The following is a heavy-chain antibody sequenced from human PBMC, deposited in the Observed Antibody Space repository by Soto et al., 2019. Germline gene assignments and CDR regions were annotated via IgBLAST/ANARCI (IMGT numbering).Heavy chain of an antibody. CDR3: AMTDRDGYKLHAFDM. V-gene: IGHV3-7*03. CDR1: GLTFSNYW. D-gene: IGHD5-12*01. CDR2: IKQDGSEK. J-gene: IGHJ3*02. Sequence: EVQLVESGGGLVQPGGSLRLSCAVSGLTFSNYWMSWVRQAPGKGLQWVAKIKQDGSEKYYVDSVKGRFTVSRDSAKKLLHLELNGLGAEDTAVYYCAMTDRDGYKLHAFDMWGQGTMVTVSS.